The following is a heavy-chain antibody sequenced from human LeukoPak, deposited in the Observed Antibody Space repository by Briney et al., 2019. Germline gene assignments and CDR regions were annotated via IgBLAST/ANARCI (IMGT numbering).Heavy chain of an antibody. CDR3: ARSGPIIAVAAYFDY. J-gene: IGHJ4*02. Sequence: SETLSLTCTVSGGSIRSYYWGWIRQPPGKGLEWIGSIYYSGSTYYNPSLKSRVTISVDTSKNQFSLKLSSVTAADTAVYYCARSGPIIAVAAYFDYWGQGTLVTVSS. V-gene: IGHV4-39*01. CDR1: GGSIRSYY. CDR2: IYYSGST. D-gene: IGHD6-19*01.